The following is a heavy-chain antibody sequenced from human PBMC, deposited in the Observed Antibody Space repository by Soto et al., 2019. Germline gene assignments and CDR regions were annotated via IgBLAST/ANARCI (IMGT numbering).Heavy chain of an antibody. CDR3: AHRGGGIVDWYFDL. Sequence: QITLNESGPPLVKPTQTLTLTCTFSGFSLGTYGVGVGWIRQPPGKALEWLALIYWDDDKRYSPSLKSRLTITKATSKRQVFLTLTNMDPVDTATYYCAHRGGGIVDWYFDLWGRGTPVIVSS. CDR2: IYWDDDK. J-gene: IGHJ2*01. V-gene: IGHV2-5*02. D-gene: IGHD1-26*01. CDR1: GFSLGTYGVG.